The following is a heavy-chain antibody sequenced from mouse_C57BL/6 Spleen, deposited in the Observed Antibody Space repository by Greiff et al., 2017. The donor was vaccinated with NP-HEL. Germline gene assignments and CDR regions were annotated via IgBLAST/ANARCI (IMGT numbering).Heavy chain of an antibody. CDR1: GYSFTDYN. D-gene: IGHD1-2*01. Sequence: VQLQQSGPELVKPGASVKLSCKASGYSFTDYNMNWVKQRNGKSLEWIGVINPNYGTTSYIQKFKGKATLTVDQSSSTAYMQLNSLTSEDSAVDYWARITTADWYFDVWGTGTTVTVPS. V-gene: IGHV1-39*01. CDR2: INPNYGTT. CDR3: ARITTADWYFDV. J-gene: IGHJ1*03.